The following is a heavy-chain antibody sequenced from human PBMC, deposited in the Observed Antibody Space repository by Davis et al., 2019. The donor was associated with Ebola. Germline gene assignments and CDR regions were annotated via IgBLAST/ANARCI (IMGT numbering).Heavy chain of an antibody. J-gene: IGHJ6*02. CDR3: ARVIHFTGIGTDV. V-gene: IGHV3-74*01. Sequence: GESPKIPCAAPGFSLSTYRLHRVRQAPGKGLVWVSRINTEGGSTSHADSVRGRFPVSRDNAKTTLYLQMNSLRVEDKAVYHCARVIHFTGIGTDVWGQGATVTVSS. D-gene: IGHD1-14*01. CDR1: GFSLSTYR. CDR2: INTEGGST.